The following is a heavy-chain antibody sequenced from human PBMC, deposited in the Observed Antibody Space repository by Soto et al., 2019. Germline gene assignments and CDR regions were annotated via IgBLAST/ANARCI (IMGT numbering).Heavy chain of an antibody. V-gene: IGHV4-39*01. CDR3: ARHQSHSSSYVDP. J-gene: IGHJ5*02. CDR1: GGSISSSSYY. Sequence: QLQLQESGPGLVKPSETLSLTCTVSGGSISSSSYYWGWIRQPPGKGLEWIGSIYYSGSTYYNPSLKSRVTISVDTSKNQFALQLSSVTAADTAVYYCARHQSHSSSYVDPWGQGTLVTVSS. CDR2: IYYSGST. D-gene: IGHD6-13*01.